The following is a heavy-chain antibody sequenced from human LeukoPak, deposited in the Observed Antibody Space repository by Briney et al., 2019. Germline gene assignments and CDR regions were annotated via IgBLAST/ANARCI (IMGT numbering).Heavy chain of an antibody. CDR3: ARGILPPRAFDI. Sequence: KSSETLSLTCTVSGGSISTSNYYWGWIRQPPGKGLEWIGNIFYSGSTYYNPSLKSRVTISVDTSKNQFFLKLSSVTAADTAVYYCARGILPPRAFDIWGKGTTVTISS. V-gene: IGHV4-39*07. J-gene: IGHJ6*04. CDR2: IFYSGST. CDR1: GGSISTSNYY. D-gene: IGHD2-15*01.